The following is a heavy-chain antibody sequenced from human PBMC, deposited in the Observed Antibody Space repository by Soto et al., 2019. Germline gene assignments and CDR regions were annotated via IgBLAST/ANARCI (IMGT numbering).Heavy chain of an antibody. D-gene: IGHD2-2*01. J-gene: IGHJ6*02. CDR3: ARPDIVVVPAASYYYYYGMDV. CDR1: GGTFSSYA. Sequence: SVKVSCKASGGTFSSYAISWVRQAPGQGLEWMGGIIPIFGTANYAQKFQGRVTITADESTSTAYMELSSLRSEDTAVYYCARPDIVVVPAASYYYYYGMDVWGQGTTVTVSS. V-gene: IGHV1-69*13. CDR2: IIPIFGTA.